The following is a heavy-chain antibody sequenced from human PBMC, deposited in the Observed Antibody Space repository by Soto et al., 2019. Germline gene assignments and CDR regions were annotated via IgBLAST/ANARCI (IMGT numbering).Heavy chain of an antibody. J-gene: IGHJ6*02. Sequence: GASVKVSCKVSGFTFSDSAVQWVRQARGQGLEWIGWIVAGSGNTNYAQKFQERVTITRDMSTSTAYMELSSLRSDDTAVYYCAAGRTGGSHYVMDVWGQGTTVIVSS. V-gene: IGHV1-58*01. CDR3: AAGRTGGSHYVMDV. CDR1: GFTFSDSA. D-gene: IGHD2-2*01. CDR2: IVAGSGNT.